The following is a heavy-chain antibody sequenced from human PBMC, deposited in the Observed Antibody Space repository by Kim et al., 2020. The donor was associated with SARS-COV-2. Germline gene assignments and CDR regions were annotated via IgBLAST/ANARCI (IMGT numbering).Heavy chain of an antibody. D-gene: IGHD3-16*02. CDR3: ATPLRLGELSLPDAFDI. V-gene: IGHV4-4*02. CDR1: GGSISSSNW. CDR2: IYHSGST. J-gene: IGHJ3*02. Sequence: SETLSLTCAVSGGSISSSNWWSWVRQPPGKGLEWIGEIYHSGSTNYNPSLKSRVTISVDKSKNQFSLKLSSVTAADTAVYYCATPLRLGELSLPDAFDIWGQGTMVTVSS.